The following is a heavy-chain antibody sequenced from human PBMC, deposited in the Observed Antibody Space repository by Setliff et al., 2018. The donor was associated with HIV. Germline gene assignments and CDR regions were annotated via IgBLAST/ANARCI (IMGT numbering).Heavy chain of an antibody. Sequence: SGGSLRLSCAASGFTFSSYAMSWVRQAPGKGLEWVSTISDTADKTYYADSVKGRFTISRDNSKNTLYLQMNSLRAEDTAIYYCTRHVDSGTCMDVWGRGTTVTVSS. V-gene: IGHV3-23*01. CDR3: TRHVDSGTCMDV. D-gene: IGHD5-18*01. J-gene: IGHJ6*03. CDR1: GFTFSSYA. CDR2: ISDTADKT.